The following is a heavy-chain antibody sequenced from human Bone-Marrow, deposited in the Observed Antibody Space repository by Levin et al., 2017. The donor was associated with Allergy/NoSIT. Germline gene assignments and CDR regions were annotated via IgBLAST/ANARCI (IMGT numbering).Heavy chain of an antibody. Sequence: PGGSLRLSCAASGFTFSSYAMHWVRQAPGKGLEWVAVISYDGSNKYYADSVKGRFTISRDNSKNTLYLQMNSLRAEDTAVYYCARWFGEFQTRDWGQGTLVTVSS. D-gene: IGHD3-10*01. CDR2: ISYDGSNK. J-gene: IGHJ4*02. CDR1: GFTFSSYA. CDR3: ARWFGEFQTRD. V-gene: IGHV3-30-3*01.